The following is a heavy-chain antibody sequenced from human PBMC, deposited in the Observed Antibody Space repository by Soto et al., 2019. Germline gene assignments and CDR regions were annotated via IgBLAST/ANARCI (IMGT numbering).Heavy chain of an antibody. Sequence: PSETLSLTCTVSGGSITSSSFCWGWIRQPPGRGLEWIGTIYYSGCTYYNPSLQSRVTISVDTSKNQFSLKLSPVTPADTAVYYRARLDGNTAVYSYGMDVWGRGAQVSVT. CDR1: GGSITSSSFC. J-gene: IGHJ6*02. CDR2: IYYSGCT. CDR3: ARLDGNTAVYSYGMDV. V-gene: IGHV4-39*01. D-gene: IGHD6-19*01.